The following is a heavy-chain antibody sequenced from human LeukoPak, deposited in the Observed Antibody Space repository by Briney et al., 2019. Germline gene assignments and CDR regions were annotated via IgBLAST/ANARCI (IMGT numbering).Heavy chain of an antibody. CDR2: VSYIGST. CDR3: AATRKQLVYGGWFDP. J-gene: IGHJ5*02. V-gene: IGHV4-59*08. CDR1: GDSFSSHY. Sequence: SETLSLTCTVSGDSFSSHYWSWVRQPPGRGLEWIGYVSYIGSTNYNPSLKSRVTISVDTSKNQFSLKLSSVTAADTAVYYCAATRKQLVYGGWFDPWGQGTLVTVSS. D-gene: IGHD6-13*01.